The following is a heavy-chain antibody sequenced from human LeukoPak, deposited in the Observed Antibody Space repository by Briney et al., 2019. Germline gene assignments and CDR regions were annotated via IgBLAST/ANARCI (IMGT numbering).Heavy chain of an antibody. CDR3: ATDTISRLAGYYYYYYMDV. CDR1: GYTLTELS. CDR2: FDPEYDDP. J-gene: IGHJ6*03. V-gene: IGHV1-24*01. D-gene: IGHD3-10*01. Sequence: GASVKVSRKVSGYTLTELSMHWVRQAPGKGLEWMGGFDPEYDDPVYAQKFQGRVTMTKDTSTDTAYMELSSLRSEDTAIYYCATDTISRLAGYYYYYYMDVWGRGTTVTVSS.